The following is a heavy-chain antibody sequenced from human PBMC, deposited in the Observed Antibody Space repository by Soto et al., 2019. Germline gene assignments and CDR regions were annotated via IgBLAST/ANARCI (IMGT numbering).Heavy chain of an antibody. D-gene: IGHD3-9*01. CDR1: GGTFSSYA. CDR2: IIPIFGTA. CDR3: ARGYYDILTGSEGMDV. Sequence: QVQLVQSGAEVKKPGSSVKVSCKASGGTFSSYAISWVRQAPGQGLEWMGGIIPIFGTANYAQKFQGRVTIPADESTSTAYMELSSLSSEDTAVYYCARGYYDILTGSEGMDVWGQGTTVTVSS. J-gene: IGHJ6*02. V-gene: IGHV1-69*12.